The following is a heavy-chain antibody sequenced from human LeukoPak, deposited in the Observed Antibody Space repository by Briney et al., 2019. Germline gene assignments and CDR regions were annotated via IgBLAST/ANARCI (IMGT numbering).Heavy chain of an antibody. Sequence: EASVKVSCKASGFXFTTSAVQWVRQARGQRLEWIGWIVVGSGNTNYAQKFQERVTITRDMSTSTVYMDLSSQRSEDTAVYYCAAASNYYDRSNYYSYAMDVWGQGTTVTVSS. CDR1: GFXFTTSA. CDR3: AAASNYYDRSNYYSYAMDV. D-gene: IGHD3-22*01. CDR2: IVVGSGNT. J-gene: IGHJ6*02. V-gene: IGHV1-58*01.